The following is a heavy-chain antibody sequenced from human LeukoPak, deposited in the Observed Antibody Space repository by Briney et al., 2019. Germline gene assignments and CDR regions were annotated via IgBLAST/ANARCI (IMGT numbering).Heavy chain of an antibody. Sequence: GGSLRLSCAASGFTFSNYGMNWVRQAPGKGLEWVSGITGSGGSTYYADSVKGRFTISRDNSKNTLYLQMNSLRAEDTAVYYCAKANVKYCSGGSCFDAFDIWGQGTMVTVSS. J-gene: IGHJ3*02. D-gene: IGHD2-15*01. V-gene: IGHV3-23*01. CDR3: AKANVKYCSGGSCFDAFDI. CDR2: ITGSGGST. CDR1: GFTFSNYG.